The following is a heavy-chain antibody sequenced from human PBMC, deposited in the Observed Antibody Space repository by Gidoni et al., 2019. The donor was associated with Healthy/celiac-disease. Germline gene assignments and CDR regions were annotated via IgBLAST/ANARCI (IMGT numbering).Heavy chain of an antibody. V-gene: IGHV4-34*01. J-gene: IGHJ4*02. CDR3: ARGSRGVSSSWYRY. Sequence: QVQLQQWGAGLLKPSETLSLTCAVYGGSFSGYYWSWIRQPPGKGLEWIGEINHSGSTNYNPSLKSRVTISVDTSKNQFSLKLSSVTATDTAVYYCARGSRGVSSSWYRYWGQGTLVTVSS. CDR1: GGSFSGYY. D-gene: IGHD6-13*01. CDR2: INHSGST.